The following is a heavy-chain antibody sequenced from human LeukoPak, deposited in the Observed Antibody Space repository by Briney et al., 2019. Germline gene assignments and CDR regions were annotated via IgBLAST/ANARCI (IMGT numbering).Heavy chain of an antibody. Sequence: PGGSLRLSCAASGFTFSSYAMSWVRQAPGKGLEWVSAISGSGGSTYYADSVKGRFTISRDNSKNTLYLQMNSLRAEDTAVYYCARETCSSTSCHVDYWGQGTLVTVSS. CDR3: ARETCSSTSCHVDY. J-gene: IGHJ4*02. V-gene: IGHV3-23*01. D-gene: IGHD2-2*01. CDR1: GFTFSSYA. CDR2: ISGSGGST.